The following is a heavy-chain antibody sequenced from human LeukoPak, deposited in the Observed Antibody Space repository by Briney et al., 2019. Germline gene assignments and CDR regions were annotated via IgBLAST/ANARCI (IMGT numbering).Heavy chain of an antibody. CDR3: ARTLYYYGSGSYYRNWFDP. CDR2: IYYSGST. V-gene: IGHV4-39*01. J-gene: IGHJ5*02. CDR1: GGSISSSGYY. D-gene: IGHD3-10*01. Sequence: SETLSLTCTVSGGSISSSGYYWGWIRQPPGKGLEWIGSIYYSGSTYYNPSLKSRVTISVDTSKNQFSLKLSSVTAADTAVYYCARTLYYYGSGSYYRNWFDPWGQGTLVTVSS.